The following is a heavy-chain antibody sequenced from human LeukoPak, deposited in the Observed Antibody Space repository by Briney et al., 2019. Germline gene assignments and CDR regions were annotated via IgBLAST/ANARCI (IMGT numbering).Heavy chain of an antibody. CDR2: ISSDTPHK. J-gene: IGHJ4*02. CDR3: ARDLGGPDY. D-gene: IGHD3-16*01. Sequence: GGSLRLSCATSGFTFSRYAMNWIRQAPGKGLGWVSFISSDTPHKNYADSVKGRFTISRDNAKNSVYLQLNSLRAEDTAMYYCARDLGGPDYWGQGTLVTVSS. V-gene: IGHV3-21*01. CDR1: GFTFSRYA.